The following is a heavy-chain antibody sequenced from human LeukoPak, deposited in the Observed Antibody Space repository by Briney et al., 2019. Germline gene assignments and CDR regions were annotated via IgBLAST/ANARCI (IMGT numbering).Heavy chain of an antibody. Sequence: ASVKVSCRASGYTFTDYYIHWLRQAPGQGLEWMGWINPNSGGTSFAQKFQGRVTMTRGTSISTAYMELSRLRSDDTAVYFCARGDYGDYIWDYWGQGTLVTVSS. CDR1: GYTFTDYY. V-gene: IGHV1-2*02. J-gene: IGHJ4*02. CDR2: INPNSGGT. D-gene: IGHD4-17*01. CDR3: ARGDYGDYIWDY.